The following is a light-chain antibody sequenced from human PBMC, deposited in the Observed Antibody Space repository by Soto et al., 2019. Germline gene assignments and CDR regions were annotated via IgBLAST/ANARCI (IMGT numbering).Light chain of an antibody. Sequence: EIVLTQSPATLSLSPGERATLSCRASQSISSYLAWYQQKRGQAPRLLIYDASKMATGIPARFSGSGSGTDFTLTISSLEPEDFAVYYCQQRSNLPLTFGEGTRLEIK. CDR2: DAS. CDR3: QQRSNLPLT. V-gene: IGKV3-11*01. CDR1: QSISSY. J-gene: IGKJ5*01.